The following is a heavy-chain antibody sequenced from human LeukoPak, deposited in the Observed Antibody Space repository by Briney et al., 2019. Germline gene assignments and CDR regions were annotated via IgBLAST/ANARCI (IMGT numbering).Heavy chain of an antibody. CDR3: ARYYYDSSGYYYNPFSYFDY. CDR2: IKQDGSEK. CDR1: GFTFSSYW. V-gene: IGHV3-7*01. D-gene: IGHD3-22*01. J-gene: IGHJ4*02. Sequence: GGSLRLSCAASGFTFSSYWMSWVRQAPGKGLEWVANIKQDGSEKYYVDSVKGRFTTSRDNAKNSLYLQMNSLRAEDTAVYYCARYYYDSSGYYYNPFSYFDYWGQGTLVTVSS.